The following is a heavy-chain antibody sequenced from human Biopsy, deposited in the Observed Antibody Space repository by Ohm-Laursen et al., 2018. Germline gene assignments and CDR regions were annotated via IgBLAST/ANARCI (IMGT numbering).Heavy chain of an antibody. D-gene: IGHD1-14*01. CDR2: IDVSDYNT. Sequence: SLRISCTASGFTFHTYAMNWVRQAPGKGLEWVAHIDVSDYNTYYADSVRGRFTISRDNSKQMVHLEINSLTADDTAVYYCVKQWGGYNFDSWGQGTLVTVSS. J-gene: IGHJ5*01. CDR1: GFTFHTYA. V-gene: IGHV3-23*01. CDR3: VKQWGGYNFDS.